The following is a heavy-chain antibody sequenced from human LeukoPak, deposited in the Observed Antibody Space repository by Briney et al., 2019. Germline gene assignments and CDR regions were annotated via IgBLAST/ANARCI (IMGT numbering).Heavy chain of an antibody. D-gene: IGHD6-13*01. Sequence: SETLSLTCTVSGGSVSSGGYYWSWIRQHPGKGLEWIGYIYYSGTTYYNPSPKSRVTISVDTSKNQFSLKLSSVTAADTAVYYCARVIAAAGTDYWGQGTLVTVSS. CDR2: IYYSGTT. CDR3: ARVIAAAGTDY. V-gene: IGHV4-31*03. J-gene: IGHJ4*02. CDR1: GGSVSSGGYY.